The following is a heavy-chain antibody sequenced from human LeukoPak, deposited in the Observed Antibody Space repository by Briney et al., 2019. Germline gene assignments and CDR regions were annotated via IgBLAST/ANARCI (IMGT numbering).Heavy chain of an antibody. CDR3: ARQQVARNNGWFDP. Sequence: SETLSLTCTVPGGSLSSSSYYWGWIRQHPGNGLEWLGSIYYSGSTYYNPSLKSRVTISVDTYKNQLSLKLSSVTAADTAVYYCARQQVARNNGWFDPWGQGTLVTVSS. D-gene: IGHD1/OR15-1a*01. CDR2: IYYSGST. V-gene: IGHV4-39*01. CDR1: GGSLSSSSYY. J-gene: IGHJ5*02.